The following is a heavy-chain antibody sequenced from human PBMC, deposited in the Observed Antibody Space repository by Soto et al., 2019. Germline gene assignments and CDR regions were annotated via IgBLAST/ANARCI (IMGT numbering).Heavy chain of an antibody. J-gene: IGHJ6*02. CDR1: GDIFSRFT. CDR3: ASHSTSTDYYYYGMDV. V-gene: IGHV1-69*01. Sequence: QVQLVQSGAEVKKPGSSVKVSCKASGDIFSRFTISWVRQAPGQGLEWMGGIIPIFGTTNNAQKFQGRVTITADDSTETVYMELSSLRSDDTAVYYCASHSTSTDYYYYGMDVWGQGTTVTVSS. CDR2: IIPIFGTT. D-gene: IGHD2-2*01.